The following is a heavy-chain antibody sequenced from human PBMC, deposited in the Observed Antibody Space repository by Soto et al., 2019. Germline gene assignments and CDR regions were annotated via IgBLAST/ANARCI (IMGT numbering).Heavy chain of an antibody. J-gene: IGHJ4*02. Sequence: TXGSLMRSCAASGFTFSNYWMTLVGQAPGKGLEWVANIKEDGSEKHYMDSVKGRFTISRDNAKNSLYLQMNSLRVEDTAVYFCSRDVVVGAKALNYWGQGALVTVSS. CDR3: SRDVVVGAKALNY. V-gene: IGHV3-7*01. CDR2: IKEDGSEK. CDR1: GFTFSNYW. D-gene: IGHD2-15*01.